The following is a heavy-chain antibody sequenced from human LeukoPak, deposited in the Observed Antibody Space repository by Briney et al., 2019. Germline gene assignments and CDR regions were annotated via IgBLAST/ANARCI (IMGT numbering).Heavy chain of an antibody. CDR3: ARRTYYYDSGRYFSYFDY. D-gene: IGHD3-22*01. Sequence: GESLKISCKGSGYSFTNYWIGWVRQMPGKGLEWMGFIYPGEPNTNTRYSPSFQGQLTISVDKSISTAYLQWSSLKASDTAMYYCARRTYYYDSGRYFSYFDYWGQGTLVTVSS. J-gene: IGHJ4*02. V-gene: IGHV5-51*01. CDR1: GYSFTNYW. CDR2: IYPGEPNTNT.